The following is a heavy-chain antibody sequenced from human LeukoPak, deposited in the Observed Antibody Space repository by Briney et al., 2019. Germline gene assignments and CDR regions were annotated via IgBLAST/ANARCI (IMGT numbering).Heavy chain of an antibody. Sequence: GGSLRLSCAVSGFTVSSSYMTWVRQAPGKGLEWVSVFYIDGSTYYVDSVKGRFTISRDDSKNTLYLQMNSLRAEDTAAYYCARDFSWRQLDYWGQGTLVTAAS. CDR3: ARDFSWRQLDY. V-gene: IGHV3-53*01. CDR1: GFTVSSSY. CDR2: FYIDGST. J-gene: IGHJ4*02. D-gene: IGHD6-13*01.